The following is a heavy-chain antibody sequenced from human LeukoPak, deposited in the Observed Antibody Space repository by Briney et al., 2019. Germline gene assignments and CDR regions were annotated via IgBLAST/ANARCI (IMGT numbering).Heavy chain of an antibody. CDR1: GFTFAEYT. CDR2: ISWNGARI. Sequence: GGSLRLSCAASGFTFAEYTMHWVRQAPGKGLEWVSLISWNGARIHYGDSVKGRFTISRDNAKNSLYLQMNSLRAEDTAVYYCARDFRASVDRNFDYWGQGTLVTVSS. J-gene: IGHJ4*02. D-gene: IGHD3-10*01. V-gene: IGHV3-43*01. CDR3: ARDFRASVDRNFDY.